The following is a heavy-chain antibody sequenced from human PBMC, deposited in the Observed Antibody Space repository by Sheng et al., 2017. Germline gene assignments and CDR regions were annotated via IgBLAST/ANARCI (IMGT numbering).Heavy chain of an antibody. CDR3: ARDGSQWLGHVGSWFDP. D-gene: IGHD6-19*01. J-gene: IGHJ5*02. CDR2: IIPIFGTA. Sequence: QVQLVQSGAEVKKPGSSVKVSCKASGGTFSSYAISWVRQAPGQGLEWMGGIIPIFGTANYAQKFQGRVTITTDESTSTAYMELSSLRSEDTAVYYCARDGSQWLGHVGSWFDPWGQGTLVTVSS. V-gene: IGHV1-69*05. CDR1: GGTFSSYA.